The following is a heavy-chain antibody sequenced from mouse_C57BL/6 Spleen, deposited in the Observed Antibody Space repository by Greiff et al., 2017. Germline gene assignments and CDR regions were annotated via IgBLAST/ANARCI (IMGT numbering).Heavy chain of an antibody. CDR3: ARWSHAMDY. V-gene: IGHV5-15*01. J-gene: IGHJ4*01. Sequence: EVKLVESGGGLVQPGGSLKLSCAASGFTFSDYGMAWVRQAPRKGPEWVAFISNLASSIYYADTVTGRFTISRENAKNTLYLEMSSLRSEDTAMYYCARWSHAMDYWGQGTSVTVAS. CDR1: GFTFSDYG. CDR2: ISNLASSI.